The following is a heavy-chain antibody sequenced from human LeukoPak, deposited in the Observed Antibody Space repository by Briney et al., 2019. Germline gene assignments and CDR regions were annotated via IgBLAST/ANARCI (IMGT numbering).Heavy chain of an antibody. CDR1: GGSFSGYY. CDR3: ARYSSSWYRWYFDY. Sequence: SETLSLTCAVYGGSFSGYYWSWIRQPPGKGLEWIGEINHSGSTNYNPSLKSRVTISVDTSKNQFSLKLSSVTAADTAVYYCARYSSSWYRWYFDYWGQGTLVTVSS. CDR2: INHSGST. V-gene: IGHV4-34*01. J-gene: IGHJ4*02. D-gene: IGHD6-13*01.